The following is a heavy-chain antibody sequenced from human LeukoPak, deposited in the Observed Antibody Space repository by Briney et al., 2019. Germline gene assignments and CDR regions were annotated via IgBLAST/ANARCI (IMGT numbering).Heavy chain of an antibody. CDR1: GGSISSHY. CDR3: ARSDYYDSSGYYSVDY. D-gene: IGHD3-22*01. J-gene: IGHJ4*02. V-gene: IGHV4-59*11. CDR2: IYYSGST. Sequence: PSETLSLTCTVSGGSISSHYWSWIRQPPGKGLEWIGYIYYSGSTNYNPSLKSRVTISVDTSKNQFSLKLSSVTAADTAVYYCARSDYYDSSGYYSVDYWGQGTLVTVSS.